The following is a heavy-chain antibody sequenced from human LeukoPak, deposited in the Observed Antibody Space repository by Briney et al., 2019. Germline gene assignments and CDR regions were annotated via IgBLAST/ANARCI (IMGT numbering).Heavy chain of an antibody. Sequence: SETLSLTCTVSNGSISSDTYFWSWIRQPPGKGLEWIGYIYYSGSTNYNPSLKSRVTISVDTSKNQFSLKLSSVTAADTAVYYCARVAGGYWYFDLWGRGTLVTVSS. CDR3: ARVAGGYWYFDL. CDR2: IYYSGST. CDR1: NGSISSDTYF. J-gene: IGHJ2*01. D-gene: IGHD3-16*01. V-gene: IGHV4-61*01.